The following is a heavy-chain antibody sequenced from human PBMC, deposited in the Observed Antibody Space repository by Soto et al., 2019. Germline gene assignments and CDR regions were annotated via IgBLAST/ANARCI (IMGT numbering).Heavy chain of an antibody. CDR1: GGSSIGGGYS. CDR3: ARALAMDPFNWFDP. J-gene: IGHJ5*02. D-gene: IGHD5-18*01. V-gene: IGHV4-30-2*01. Sequence: SDTLCLTCAVSGGSSIGGGYSWSWIRQPPGKGLEWIGYIYHSGSTYYNPSLKSRVTISVDRSKNQFSLKLSSVTAADTAVYYCARALAMDPFNWFDPWGQGTLVTVSS. CDR2: IYHSGST.